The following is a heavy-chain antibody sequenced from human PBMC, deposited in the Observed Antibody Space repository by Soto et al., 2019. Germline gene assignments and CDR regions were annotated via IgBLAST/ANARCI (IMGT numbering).Heavy chain of an antibody. CDR2: IYYSGST. V-gene: IGHV4-39*01. Sequence: PSETLSLTCTVSGGSISSSSYYWGWIRQPPGKGLEWIGSIYYSGSTYYNPSLKSRVTISVDTSKNQFSLKLSSVTAADTAVYYCARSRGSYQEVGYNWFDPWGQGTLVTVSS. D-gene: IGHD1-26*01. CDR1: GGSISSSSYY. J-gene: IGHJ5*02. CDR3: ARSRGSYQEVGYNWFDP.